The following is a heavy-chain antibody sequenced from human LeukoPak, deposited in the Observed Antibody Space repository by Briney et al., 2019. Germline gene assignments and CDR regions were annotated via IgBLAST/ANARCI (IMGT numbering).Heavy chain of an antibody. J-gene: IGHJ4*02. D-gene: IGHD3-22*01. CDR1: EISVNSNY. Sequence: GGSLRLSCAASEISVNSNYMSWVRKAPGKGLEWVSAIYSGGSTYYADSVKGRFTISRDNSKNTLYLQMHSLRAEDTAVYYCARTPPYDSSGYYSSGYFDYWGQGTLVTVSS. CDR2: IYSGGST. CDR3: ARTPPYDSSGYYSSGYFDY. V-gene: IGHV3-53*01.